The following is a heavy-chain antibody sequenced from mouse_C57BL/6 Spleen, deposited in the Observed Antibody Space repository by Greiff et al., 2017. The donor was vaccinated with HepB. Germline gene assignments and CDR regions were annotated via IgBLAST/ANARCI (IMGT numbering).Heavy chain of an antibody. CDR1: GYTFTSYW. CDR3: ATNECGNSAWFAY. D-gene: IGHD2-10*02. J-gene: IGHJ3*01. Sequence: QVHLKQPGAELVRPGTSVKLSCKASGYTFTSYWMHWVKQRPGQGLEWIGVIDPSDSYTNYNQKFKGKATLTVDTSSSTAYMQLSSLTSEDSAVYYCATNECGNSAWFAYWGQGTLVTVSA. V-gene: IGHV1-59*01. CDR2: IDPSDSYT.